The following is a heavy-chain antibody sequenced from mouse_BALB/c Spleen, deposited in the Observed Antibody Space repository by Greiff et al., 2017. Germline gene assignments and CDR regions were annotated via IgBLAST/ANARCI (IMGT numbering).Heavy chain of an antibody. D-gene: IGHD1-1*01. Sequence: VMLVESGAELAKPGASVKMSCKASGYTFTSYWMHWVKQRPGQGLEWIGYINPSTGYTEYNQKFKDKATLTADKSSSTAYMQLSSLTSEDSAVYYCAIGSSSFDYWGQGTTLTVSS. V-gene: IGHV1-7*01. J-gene: IGHJ2*01. CDR1: GYTFTSYW. CDR2: INPSTGYT. CDR3: AIGSSSFDY.